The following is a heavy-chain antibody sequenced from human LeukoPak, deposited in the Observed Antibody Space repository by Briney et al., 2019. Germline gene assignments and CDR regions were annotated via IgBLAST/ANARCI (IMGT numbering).Heavy chain of an antibody. V-gene: IGHV1-8*01. Sequence: ASVKVSCKASGYTFTNYDINWVRQATGQGFEWLGWMNPKSGDTGYAQKFQGRVTMTRITSISTAYMELSGLTSEDTAVYYCARNIPSTGDFDYWGQGTLVSVSS. CDR3: ARNIPSTGDFDY. CDR2: MNPKSGDT. J-gene: IGHJ4*02. CDR1: GYTFTNYD. D-gene: IGHD7-27*01.